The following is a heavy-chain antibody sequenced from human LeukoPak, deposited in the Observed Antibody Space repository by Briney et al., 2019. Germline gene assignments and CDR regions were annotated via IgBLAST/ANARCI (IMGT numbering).Heavy chain of an antibody. CDR2: IIPIFGTA. CDR3: AREGYSYGFNDY. J-gene: IGHJ4*02. D-gene: IGHD5-18*01. Sequence: SVKVSCKASGGTFSSYAISWVRQAPGQGLEWMGGIIPIFGTANYAQKFQGRVTITADESTSTAYMELSSLKSEDTAVYYCAREGYSYGFNDYWGQGTLVTVSS. V-gene: IGHV1-69*01. CDR1: GGTFSSYA.